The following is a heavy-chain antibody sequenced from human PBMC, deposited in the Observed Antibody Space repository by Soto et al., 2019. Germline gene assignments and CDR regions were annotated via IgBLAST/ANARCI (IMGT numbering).Heavy chain of an antibody. CDR1: GFTFSSYS. CDR2: ISSSSSYI. D-gene: IGHD5-12*01. V-gene: IGHV3-21*01. J-gene: IGHJ6*02. CDR3: AREMAPTYYYYGMDV. Sequence: PGGSLRLSCAASGFTFSSYSMNWVRQAPGKGLEWVSYISSSSSYIYYADSVKGRFTISRDNAKNSLYLQMNSLRAEDTAVYYCAREMAPTYYYYGMDVWGQGTTVTVSS.